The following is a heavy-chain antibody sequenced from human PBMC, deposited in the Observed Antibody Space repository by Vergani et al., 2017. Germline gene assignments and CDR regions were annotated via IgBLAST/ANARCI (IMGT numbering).Heavy chain of an antibody. V-gene: IGHV3-23*04. CDR1: GFTFDDYA. Sequence: EVQLVESGGGLVQPGRSLRLSCAASGFTFDDYAMHWVRQAPGKGLEWVSGISGSGGSTYYADSVKGRFTISRDNSKNTLYLQMNSLRAEDTAVYYCAGRNLIGYSYGYDAFDIWGQGTMVTVSS. CDR2: ISGSGGST. CDR3: AGRNLIGYSYGYDAFDI. J-gene: IGHJ3*02. D-gene: IGHD5-18*01.